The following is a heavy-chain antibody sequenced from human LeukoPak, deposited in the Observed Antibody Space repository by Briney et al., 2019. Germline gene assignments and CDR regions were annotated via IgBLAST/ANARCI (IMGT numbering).Heavy chain of an antibody. D-gene: IGHD5-12*01. V-gene: IGHV1-2*02. CDR3: ARGVRYSGYIGDY. CDR2: INPNSGGT. J-gene: IGHJ4*02. CDR1: GYTFTGYY. Sequence: ASVKVSCKASGYTFTGYYMHWVRQAPGQGLEWMGWINPNSGGTNYAQKFQGRVTVTRDTSISTAYMELSRLRSDDTAVYYCARGVRYSGYIGDYWGQGTLVTVSS.